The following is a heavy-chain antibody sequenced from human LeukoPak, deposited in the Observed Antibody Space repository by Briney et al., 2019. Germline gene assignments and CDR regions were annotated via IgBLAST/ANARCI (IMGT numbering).Heavy chain of an antibody. Sequence: ASVKVSCKVSGYTLTELSLHWVRQAPGKGLEWMGGFDPEDGETIYAQKFQGRVTMTEDTSTDTAYMELSSLRSEDTAVYYCATGTTGTDDAFDIWGQGTMVTLSS. CDR1: GYTLTELS. CDR2: FDPEDGET. J-gene: IGHJ3*02. D-gene: IGHD1-1*01. V-gene: IGHV1-24*01. CDR3: ATGTTGTDDAFDI.